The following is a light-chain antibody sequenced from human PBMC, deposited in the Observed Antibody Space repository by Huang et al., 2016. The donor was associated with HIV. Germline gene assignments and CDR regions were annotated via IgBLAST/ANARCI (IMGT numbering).Light chain of an antibody. J-gene: IGKJ1*01. Sequence: EIVMTQSPATLSVSPGERATLSCRASQSCSSNLAWYQQKPGQAPRLLIYGASTRATGIPARFSGSGSGTEFTLTISSLQSEDFAVYYCQQYNNWLTWTFGQGTKVEIK. CDR3: QQYNNWLTWT. CDR2: GAS. V-gene: IGKV3-15*01. CDR1: QSCSSN.